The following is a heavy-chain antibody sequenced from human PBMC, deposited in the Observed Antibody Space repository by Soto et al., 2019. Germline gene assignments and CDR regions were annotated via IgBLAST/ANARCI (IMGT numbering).Heavy chain of an antibody. V-gene: IGHV1-46*01. Sequence: GASVKVSCKASGYTFTSYYMHWVRQAPGQGLEWMGIINPSGGSTSYAQKFQGRVTMTRDTSTSTVYMELSSLRSEDTAVYYCARDKLPNMEYYYYGMDVWGHGITVTVS. CDR1: GYTFTSYY. CDR2: INPSGGST. CDR3: ARDKLPNMEYYYYGMDV. D-gene: IGHD1-1*01. J-gene: IGHJ6*02.